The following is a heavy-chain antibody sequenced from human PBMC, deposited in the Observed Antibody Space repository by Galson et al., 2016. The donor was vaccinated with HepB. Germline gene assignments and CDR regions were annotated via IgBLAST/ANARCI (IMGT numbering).Heavy chain of an antibody. CDR2: IRQDGGEK. D-gene: IGHD3-16*01. CDR3: AGDKPKDSTLGSVFDP. J-gene: IGHJ5*02. Sequence: SLRLSCAASGFSFSSYWMSWVRQVPGKGLEWLASIRQDGGEKHDGDSVKGRFANSRDNARSSLYLEMNSLRGEDTAVYYCAGDKPKDSTLGSVFDPWGQGTLVTVSS. V-gene: IGHV3-7*01. CDR1: GFSFSSYW.